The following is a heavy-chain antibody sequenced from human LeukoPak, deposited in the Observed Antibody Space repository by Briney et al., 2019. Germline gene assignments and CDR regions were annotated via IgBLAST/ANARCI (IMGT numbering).Heavy chain of an antibody. CDR3: ARHDHIAVAGDDRFDY. Sequence: SETLSLTCTVFGGSISSSSYYWGWIRQPPGKWLEWIGSIYYSGSTYYNPSLKSRVTISVDTSKNQFSLKLSSVTAADTAVYYCARHDHIAVAGDDRFDYWGQGTLVTVSS. CDR1: GGSISSSSYY. D-gene: IGHD6-19*01. J-gene: IGHJ4*02. V-gene: IGHV4-39*01. CDR2: IYYSGST.